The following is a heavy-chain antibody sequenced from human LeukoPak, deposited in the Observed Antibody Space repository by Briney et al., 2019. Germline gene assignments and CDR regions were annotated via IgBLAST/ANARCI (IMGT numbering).Heavy chain of an antibody. CDR2: INHSGST. J-gene: IGHJ4*02. Sequence: SETLSLTCAVYGGSFSGYYWSWIRQPPGKGLEWIGEINHSGSTNYNPSLKSRVTISVDTSKNQFSLKLSSVTAADTAVYYCAGYCSGGSFYIRSDYWGQGTLVTVSS. D-gene: IGHD2-15*01. CDR3: AGYCSGGSFYIRSDY. V-gene: IGHV4-34*01. CDR1: GGSFSGYY.